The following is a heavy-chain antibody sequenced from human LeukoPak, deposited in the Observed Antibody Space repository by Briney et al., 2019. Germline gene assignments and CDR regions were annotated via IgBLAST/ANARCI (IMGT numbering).Heavy chain of an antibody. V-gene: IGHV3-23*01. D-gene: IGHD7-27*01. CDR1: GFTFGTYG. J-gene: IGHJ2*01. CDR2: ITGSSTWT. CDR3: ARELVSLGTGYFDL. Sequence: GGSLRLSCEASGFTFGTYGMTWVRQAPGKGLEWVSGITGSSTWTYYADSVRGRFAISRDNSKNTLHLQMNNLTADDTAIYYCARELVSLGTGYFDLWGRGTLVTVSS.